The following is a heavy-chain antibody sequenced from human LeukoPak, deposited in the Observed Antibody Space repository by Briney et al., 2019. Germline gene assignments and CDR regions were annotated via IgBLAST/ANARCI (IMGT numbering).Heavy chain of an antibody. D-gene: IGHD6-13*01. J-gene: IGHJ5*02. CDR1: GFTFSSYA. CDR3: ARDVGGYSSSWYPPTGFDP. V-gene: IGHV3-30-3*01. Sequence: GRSLRLSCAASGFTFSSYAMHWVRQAPGKGLEWVAVISYDGSNKYYADSAKGRFTISRDNSKNTLYLQMNSLRAEDTAVYYCARDVGGYSSSWYPPTGFDPWGQGTLVTVSS. CDR2: ISYDGSNK.